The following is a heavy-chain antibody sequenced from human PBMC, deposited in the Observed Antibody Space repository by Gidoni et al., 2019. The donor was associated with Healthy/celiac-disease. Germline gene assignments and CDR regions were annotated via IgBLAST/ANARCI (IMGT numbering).Heavy chain of an antibody. CDR1: GFTFSSYA. J-gene: IGHJ4*02. Sequence: QVPLVESGGGVVQPGRSLRLSCATSGFTFSSYAMHWVRQAPGKGLEWVAVISYDGIIKYYADSVKGRFTISRDNSKNTLYLQMNSLRPEDTAMYHCARDFAGVAAAGYFDYWGQGTLVTVSS. V-gene: IGHV3-30-3*01. CDR2: ISYDGIIK. D-gene: IGHD6-13*01. CDR3: ARDFAGVAAAGYFDY.